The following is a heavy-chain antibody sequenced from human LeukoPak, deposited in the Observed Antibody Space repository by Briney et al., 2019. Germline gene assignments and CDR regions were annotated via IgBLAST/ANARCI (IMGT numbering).Heavy chain of an antibody. Sequence: ASVKVSCKASGYTFTSYDINWVRQATGQGLEWMGWINPNSGGTNYAQKFQGRVTMTRDTSISTAYMELSRLRSDDTAVYYCARDRRSGGSFDPWGQGTLVTVSS. D-gene: IGHD6-25*01. J-gene: IGHJ5*02. V-gene: IGHV1-2*02. CDR1: GYTFTSYD. CDR2: INPNSGGT. CDR3: ARDRRSGGSFDP.